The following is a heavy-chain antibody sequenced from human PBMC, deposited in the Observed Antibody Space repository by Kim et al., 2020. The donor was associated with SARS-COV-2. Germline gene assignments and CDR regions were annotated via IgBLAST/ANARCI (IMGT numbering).Heavy chain of an antibody. CDR2: VGPYNGNT. D-gene: IGHD2-15*01. CDR3: ARDGDSFTAIFKPIFDF. CDR1: GYTFTNNG. J-gene: IGHJ4*02. Sequence: ASVKVSCKTSGYTFTNNGIGWVRQAPGQGLEWVGWVGPYNGNTDYAEKFRGRVTLTTDTSTSTSYMDLRNLRSDDTAIYYCARDGDSFTAIFKPIFDFWGRGTLATVSS. V-gene: IGHV1-18*01.